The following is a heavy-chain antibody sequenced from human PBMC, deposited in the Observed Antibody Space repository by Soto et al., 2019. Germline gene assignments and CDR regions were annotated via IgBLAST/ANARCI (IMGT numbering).Heavy chain of an antibody. D-gene: IGHD6-19*01. CDR2: IIPIFGTA. Sequence: QVQLVQSGAEVKKPGSSVKVSCKASGGTFSSYAISWVRQAPGQGLEWMGGIIPIFGTANYAQKFQGRVTITADESTSTAYMELSSLRSEDTAVYLCTRAGIAVAGRDGYWFAPWGQGSLVTFSS. CDR1: GGTFSSYA. J-gene: IGHJ5*02. V-gene: IGHV1-69*01. CDR3: TRAGIAVAGRDGYWFAP.